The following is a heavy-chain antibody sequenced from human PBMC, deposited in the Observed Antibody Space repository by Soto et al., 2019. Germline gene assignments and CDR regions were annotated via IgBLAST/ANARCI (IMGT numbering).Heavy chain of an antibody. Sequence: PGGSLRLSCAASGFTFSSYAMSWVRQAPGKGLEWVSAISGSGGSTYYADSVKGRFTISRDNSKNTLYLQMNSLRAEDTAVYYCAKGYYDYIWGSYSCCYMDVWGKGTTVTVSS. CDR3: AKGYYDYIWGSYSCCYMDV. V-gene: IGHV3-23*01. CDR2: ISGSGGST. J-gene: IGHJ6*03. CDR1: GFTFSSYA. D-gene: IGHD3-16*01.